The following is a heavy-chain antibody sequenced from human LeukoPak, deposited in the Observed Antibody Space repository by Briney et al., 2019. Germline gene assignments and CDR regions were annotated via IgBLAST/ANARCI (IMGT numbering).Heavy chain of an antibody. CDR1: GDSISSTNYY. V-gene: IGHV3-11*01. CDR2: ISSSGSTI. Sequence: LSLTCTVSGDSISSTNYYWGWIRQPPGKGLEWVSYISSSGSTIYYADSVKGRFTISRDNSKNSLYLQMNSLRTEDTALYYCAKDLSTSGWILDYWGQGTLLTVSS. J-gene: IGHJ4*02. D-gene: IGHD6-19*01. CDR3: AKDLSTSGWILDY.